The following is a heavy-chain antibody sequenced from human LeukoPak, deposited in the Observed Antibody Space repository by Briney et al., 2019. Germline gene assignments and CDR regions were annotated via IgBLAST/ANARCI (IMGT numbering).Heavy chain of an antibody. V-gene: IGHV1-2*02. CDR2: ISPNSGGT. CDR3: ARESGYSYGNFDY. Sequence: GASVKVSCKASGYTFTGYYMHWVRQAPGQGLEWMGWISPNSGGTNYAQKFQGRVTMTRDTSISTAYMELSRLRSDDTAVYYCARESGYSYGNFDYWGQGTLVTVSS. CDR1: GYTFTGYY. D-gene: IGHD5-18*01. J-gene: IGHJ4*02.